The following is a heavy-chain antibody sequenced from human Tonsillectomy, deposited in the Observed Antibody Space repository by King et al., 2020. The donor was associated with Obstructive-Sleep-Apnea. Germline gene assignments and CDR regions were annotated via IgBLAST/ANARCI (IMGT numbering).Heavy chain of an antibody. CDR3: AKDPPKAYCSGGSCYFAY. CDR2: ISGSGGST. J-gene: IGHJ4*02. Sequence: VQLVESGGGLVQPGGSLRLSCAASGFTFSSYAMSWVRQAPGKGLEWVSAISGSGGSTYYADSVKGRFTISRDNSKNTLYLQMNSLIAEDTAVYYCAKDPPKAYCSGGSCYFAYWGQGTLVTVSS. D-gene: IGHD2-15*01. CDR1: GFTFSSYA. V-gene: IGHV3-23*04.